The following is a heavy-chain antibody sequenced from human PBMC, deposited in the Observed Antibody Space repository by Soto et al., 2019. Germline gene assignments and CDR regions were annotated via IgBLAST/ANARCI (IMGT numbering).Heavy chain of an antibody. CDR2: IIPIFGTA. V-gene: IGHV1-69*13. CDR3: ARPSRIFGVVIARYYYYGMDV. Sequence: SGKVSCKASGGTFSSYAISWVRQDPGQGLEWMGGIIPIFGTANYAQKFQGRVTITADESTSTAYMELSSLRSEDTAVYYCARPSRIFGVVIARYYYYGMDVWGQGTTVTVSS. D-gene: IGHD3-3*01. CDR1: GGTFSSYA. J-gene: IGHJ6*02.